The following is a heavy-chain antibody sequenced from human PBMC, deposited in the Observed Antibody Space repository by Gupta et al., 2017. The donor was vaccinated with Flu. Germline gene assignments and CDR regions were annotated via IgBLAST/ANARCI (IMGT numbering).Heavy chain of an antibody. J-gene: IGHJ6*02. CDR1: GFTFSSYE. CDR3: AREGSNYSYGMDV. CDR2: ISSSGSTI. V-gene: IGHV3-48*03. D-gene: IGHD4-4*01. Sequence: EVQLVESGGGLVQPGGSLRLSCAASGFTFSSYEMNWLRQAPGKGLEWVSYISSSGSTIYYADSVKGRLTISRDNAKNSLYLQMNSLRAEDTAVYYCAREGSNYSYGMDVWGQGTTVTVSS.